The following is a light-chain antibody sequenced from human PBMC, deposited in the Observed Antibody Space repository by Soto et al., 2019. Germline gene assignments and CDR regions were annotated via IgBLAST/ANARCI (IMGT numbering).Light chain of an antibody. J-gene: IGKJ1*01. CDR2: QAS. CDR3: QQYNSSPWT. Sequence: DIQMTQSHSTLSASVGDRVTITCRANQSISAWVAWYQQKPGKAPKLLIYQASRLESGVPPRFSGSGAGTEFTLTISSLQPDDCATYYCQQYNSSPWTFGQGTKVDIK. CDR1: QSISAW. V-gene: IGKV1-5*03.